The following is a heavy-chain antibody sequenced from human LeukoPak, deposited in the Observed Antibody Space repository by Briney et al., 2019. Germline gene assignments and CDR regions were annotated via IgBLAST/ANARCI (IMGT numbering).Heavy chain of an antibody. CDR2: ISAYNGNT. CDR3: ARVGIVGATAFYYYGMDV. D-gene: IGHD1-26*01. Sequence: APVKVSCKASGYTFTSYGISWVRQAPGQGLEWMGWISAYNGNTNYAQKLQGRVTMTTDTSTSTAYMELRSLRSDDTAVYYCARVGIVGATAFYYYGMDVWGQGTTVTVSS. V-gene: IGHV1-18*01. J-gene: IGHJ6*02. CDR1: GYTFTSYG.